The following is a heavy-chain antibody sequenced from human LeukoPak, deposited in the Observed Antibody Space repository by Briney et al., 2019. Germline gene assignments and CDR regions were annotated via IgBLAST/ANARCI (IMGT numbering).Heavy chain of an antibody. J-gene: IGHJ6*02. Sequence: PSETLSLTCTVSGGSISGYYWSWIRLPPGKGLEWIAYIHYSGTTNYNPSLRSRVTISVDTSKNQFSLKVNSVTATDTAVYFCARHDSYALGSHLLDVWGQGTTVIVSS. CDR3: ARHDSYALGSHLLDV. CDR1: GGSISGYY. V-gene: IGHV4-59*08. CDR2: IHYSGTT. D-gene: IGHD3-10*01.